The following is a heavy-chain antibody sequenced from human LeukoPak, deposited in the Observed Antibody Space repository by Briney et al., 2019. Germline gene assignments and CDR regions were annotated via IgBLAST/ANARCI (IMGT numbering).Heavy chain of an antibody. CDR1: GYTFTIYG. J-gene: IGHJ6*03. Sequence: ASVKVSCKASGYTFTIYGISRVRQAPGQGLEWMGWISAYNGNTNYAQKLQGRVTITTDTSTSTAYMELRSLRSDDTAVYYCARVADYYYYYMDVWGKGTTVTISS. V-gene: IGHV1-18*01. CDR2: ISAYNGNT. CDR3: ARVADYYYYYMDV.